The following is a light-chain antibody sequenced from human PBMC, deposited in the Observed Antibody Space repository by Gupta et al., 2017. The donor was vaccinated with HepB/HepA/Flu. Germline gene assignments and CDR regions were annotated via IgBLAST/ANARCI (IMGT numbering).Light chain of an antibody. V-gene: IGKV1-39*01. CDR1: QSISNY. J-gene: IGKJ4*01. Sequence: DIQMTQSPSSLSASAGDRVTITCRASQSISNYLNWYQQKPGKAPKLLIHVAFTLQSGVPSRFSGSGSGTDFTLTITRRQPEEFATYYCQQTDSTPITFGGGTKVEIK. CDR2: VAF. CDR3: QQTDSTPIT.